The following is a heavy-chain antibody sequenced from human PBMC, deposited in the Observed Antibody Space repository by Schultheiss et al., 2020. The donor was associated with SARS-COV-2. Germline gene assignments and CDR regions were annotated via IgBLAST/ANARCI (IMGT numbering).Heavy chain of an antibody. CDR3: ARDQYTGNFDL. Sequence: SQTLSLTCAVSGYSISSGYYWGWIRQPPGKGLEWIGSIYHSGSTNYNPSLKSRVTISVDTSKNQFSLKLSSVTAADTAVYYCARDQYTGNFDLWGRGTLVTVSS. V-gene: IGHV4-38-2*02. CDR2: IYHSGST. CDR1: GYSISSGYY. D-gene: IGHD1-26*01. J-gene: IGHJ2*01.